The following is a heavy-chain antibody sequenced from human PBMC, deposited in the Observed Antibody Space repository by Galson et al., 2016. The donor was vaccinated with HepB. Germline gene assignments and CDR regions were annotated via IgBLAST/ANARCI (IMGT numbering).Heavy chain of an antibody. CDR3: VRLGTAAAVANRRGSIY. V-gene: IGHV4-39*01. Sequence: SETLSLTCIVSGGSISSSNYYWGWIRQPPGRGLEWIGSIYYNGDTYYNPSLESRVTISVDTSKNQFSLRLSSVTAADTAVYYCVRLGTAAAVANRRGSIYWSQGTRGTVSS. CDR1: GGSISSSNYY. J-gene: IGHJ4*02. CDR2: IYYNGDT. D-gene: IGHD6-25*01.